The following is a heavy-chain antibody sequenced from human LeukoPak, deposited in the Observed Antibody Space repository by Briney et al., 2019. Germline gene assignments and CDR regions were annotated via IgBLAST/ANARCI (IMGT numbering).Heavy chain of an antibody. Sequence: GGSLRLSCAASGFTFSDYYMSWIRQAPGKELEWVSYITNSVSTIYYADSVKGRFTISRDNAKNSLYLQMNSLRDEDTAVYYCARGAYSKIDPWGQGTLVTVSS. J-gene: IGHJ5*02. D-gene: IGHD4-11*01. CDR3: ARGAYSKIDP. CDR2: ITNSVSTI. CDR1: GFTFSDYY. V-gene: IGHV3-11*04.